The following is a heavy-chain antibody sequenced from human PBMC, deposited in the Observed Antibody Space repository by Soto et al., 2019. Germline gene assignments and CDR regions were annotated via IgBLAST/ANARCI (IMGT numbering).Heavy chain of an antibody. D-gene: IGHD2-2*01. CDR2: ISHVGSR. Sequence: QVQLQEWGTGLLKTSETLSLTCGVYGGSFSGYYWGWIRQPPGKGLEWIGEISHVGSRNYNPSLKGRVTMSIDTSKKQVSLHLTSVTAADTAVYFCARGLGFCTDSNCYPSQGLDYWGPGTVVTVS. CDR1: GGSFSGYY. V-gene: IGHV4-34*01. CDR3: ARGLGFCTDSNCYPSQGLDY. J-gene: IGHJ4*02.